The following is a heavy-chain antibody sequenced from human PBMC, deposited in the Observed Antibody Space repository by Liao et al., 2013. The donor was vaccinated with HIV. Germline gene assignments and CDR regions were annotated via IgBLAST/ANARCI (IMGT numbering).Heavy chain of an antibody. J-gene: IGHJ4*02. V-gene: IGHV4-61*02. D-gene: IGHD3-22*01. CDR3: ARDAPRYYDSSAYSTSGFFDY. CDR2: IYTSGST. CDR1: GDSISSGSYY. Sequence: QVQLQESGPGLVKPSQTLSLTCTVSGDSISSGSYYWSWIRQPAGKGLEWIGRIYTSGSTNYNPSLKSRVTMSVDTSKNQFSLNLSSVTAADTAVYYCARDAPRYYDSSAYSTSGFFDYWGQGSLVTVSS.